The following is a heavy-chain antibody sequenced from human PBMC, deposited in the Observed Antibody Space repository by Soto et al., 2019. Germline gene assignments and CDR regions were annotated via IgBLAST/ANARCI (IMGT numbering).Heavy chain of an antibody. D-gene: IGHD2-15*01. CDR1: GGSISTYW. CDR3: ARSRGSTRPFDY. CDR2: IYYSGST. J-gene: IGHJ4*02. V-gene: IGHV4-59*01. Sequence: PSETLSLTCTVSGGSISTYWWSWIRQPPRKGLEWIGYIYYSGSTNYNPSLKSRVTISVDTSKNQFSLKLTSVTAADTAVNYCARSRGSTRPFDYWGQGTLVTVSS.